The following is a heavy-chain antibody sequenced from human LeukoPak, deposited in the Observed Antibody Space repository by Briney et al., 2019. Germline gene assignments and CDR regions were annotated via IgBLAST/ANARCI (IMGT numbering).Heavy chain of an antibody. V-gene: IGHV4-59*01. Sequence: SETLSLTCTVSGGSISSYYWSWIRQPPGKGLEWIGYIYYYSGSTNYNPSLKSRVTISVDTSKNQFSLKLSSVTAADTAVYYCARDSGYSGTYYPWGYWGQGTLVTVSS. CDR2: IYYYSGST. CDR1: GGSISSYY. J-gene: IGHJ4*02. D-gene: IGHD1-26*01. CDR3: ARDSGYSGTYYPWGY.